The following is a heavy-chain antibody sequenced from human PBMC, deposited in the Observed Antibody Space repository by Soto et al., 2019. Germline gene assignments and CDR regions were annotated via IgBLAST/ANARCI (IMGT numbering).Heavy chain of an antibody. Sequence: QVQLVESGGGVVQPGRSLSLSCAVSGFTLSSYGIHWVRQAPGKGLEWVAFMSYDGNKKYYADSVKGRFTISRDNSKNTLYLQMDSLRADDTAMYYCAKGLSVIQEWIIDGHWGQGTQVTVSS. D-gene: IGHD5-18*01. CDR2: MSYDGNKK. CDR3: AKGLSVIQEWIIDGH. V-gene: IGHV3-30*18. J-gene: IGHJ4*02. CDR1: GFTLSSYG.